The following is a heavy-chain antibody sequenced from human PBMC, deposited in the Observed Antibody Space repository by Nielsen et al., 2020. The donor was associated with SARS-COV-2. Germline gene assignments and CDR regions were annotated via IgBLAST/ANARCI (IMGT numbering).Heavy chain of an antibody. CDR2: IYHSGST. Sequence: GSLRLSCAVSGGSISSSNWWSWVRQPPGKGLEWIGEIYHSGSTYYNPSLKSRVTISVDRSKNQFSLKLSSVTAADTAVYYCARANVVVVAASGSYYFDYWGQGTLVTVSS. CDR3: ARANVVVVAASGSYYFDY. D-gene: IGHD2-15*01. V-gene: IGHV4-4*02. CDR1: GGSISSSNW. J-gene: IGHJ4*02.